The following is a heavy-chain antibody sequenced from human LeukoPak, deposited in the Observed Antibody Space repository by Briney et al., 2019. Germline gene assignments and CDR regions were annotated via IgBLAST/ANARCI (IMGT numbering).Heavy chain of an antibody. CDR3: ARVGYSYGYDY. Sequence: SETLSLTCTVSGGSISSYYWSWIRQPPGKGLEWIGYIYYSGSTNYNPSLKSRVTISVDTSKNQFSLKLSSVTAADTAVYYCARVGYSYGYDYWGQGTLVTVSS. CDR2: IYYSGST. CDR1: GGSISSYY. J-gene: IGHJ4*02. V-gene: IGHV4-59*01. D-gene: IGHD5-18*01.